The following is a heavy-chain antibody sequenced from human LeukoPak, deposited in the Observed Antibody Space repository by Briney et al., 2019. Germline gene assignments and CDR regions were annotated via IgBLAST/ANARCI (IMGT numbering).Heavy chain of an antibody. V-gene: IGHV3-48*02. Sequence: GGSLRLSCVVSGFTFSSCSMNWVRQAPGKGLEWVSYVSSSTTRYYADSVKGRFTISRDNAKNSLYLQMNSLRDEDSAVYYCARDPHIAAAGTIFDYWGQGTLVTVSS. J-gene: IGHJ4*02. CDR2: VSSSTTR. CDR1: GFTFSSCS. D-gene: IGHD6-13*01. CDR3: ARDPHIAAAGTIFDY.